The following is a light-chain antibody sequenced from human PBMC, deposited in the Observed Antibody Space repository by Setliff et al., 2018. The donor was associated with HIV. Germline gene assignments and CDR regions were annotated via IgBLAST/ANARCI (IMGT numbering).Light chain of an antibody. CDR2: QDN. CDR3: SSYTSSSTL. Sequence: SYELTQPPSVSVSPGQTASITCSGDKLGDRYASWYQQKPGQSPVLVIYQDNKRPSGIPERFSGSNSGNTASLTISGLQAEDEADYYCSSYTSSSTLFGGGTKVTVL. V-gene: IGLV3-1*01. CDR1: KLGDRY. J-gene: IGLJ2*01.